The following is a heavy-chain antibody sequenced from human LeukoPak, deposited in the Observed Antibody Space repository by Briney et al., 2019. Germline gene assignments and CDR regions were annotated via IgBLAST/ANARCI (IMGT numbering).Heavy chain of an antibody. CDR2: IYTSGST. CDR3: ARDVIIAAVVYFDY. J-gene: IGHJ4*02. CDR1: GGSISSYY. Sequence: SETLSLTCTVSGGSISSYYWSWIRQPAGKGLEWIGRIYTSGSTNYNPSLKSRVTMSVDTSKNQFSLKLSSVTAVDTAVYYCARDVIIAAVVYFDYWGQGTLVTVSS. V-gene: IGHV4-4*07. D-gene: IGHD6-6*01.